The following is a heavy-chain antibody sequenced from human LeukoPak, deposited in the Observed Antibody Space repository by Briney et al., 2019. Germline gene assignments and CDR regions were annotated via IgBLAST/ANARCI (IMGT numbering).Heavy chain of an antibody. CDR2: VDPEDGET. V-gene: IGHV1-69-2*01. CDR1: GYTFTDYY. Sequence: ASVKVSCKVSGYTFTDYYMHWVQQAPGKGLEWMGLVDPEDGETIYAEKFQGRVTITADTSTDTAYMELSSLRSEDTAVYYCASFPYYDSSGYQTPAFDIWGQGTMVTVSS. D-gene: IGHD3-22*01. CDR3: ASFPYYDSSGYQTPAFDI. J-gene: IGHJ3*02.